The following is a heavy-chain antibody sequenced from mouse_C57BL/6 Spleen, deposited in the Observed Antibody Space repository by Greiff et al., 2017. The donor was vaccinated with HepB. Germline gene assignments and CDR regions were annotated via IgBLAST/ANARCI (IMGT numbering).Heavy chain of an antibody. J-gene: IGHJ1*03. CDR2: IDPENGDT. CDR3: TTGSSYLYWYFDV. V-gene: IGHV14-4*01. D-gene: IGHD1-1*01. Sequence: EVQLQQSGAELVRPGASVKLSCTASGFNIKDDYMHWVKQRPEQGLEWIGWIDPENGDTEYASKFQGKATITADTSSNTAYLQLSSLTSEDTAVYYCTTGSSYLYWYFDVWGTGTTVTVSS. CDR1: GFNIKDDY.